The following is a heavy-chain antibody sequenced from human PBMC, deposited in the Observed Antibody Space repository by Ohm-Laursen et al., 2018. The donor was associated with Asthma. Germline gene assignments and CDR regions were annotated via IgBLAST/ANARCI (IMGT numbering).Heavy chain of an antibody. CDR2: GGSYYDGGLK. J-gene: IGHJ4*02. D-gene: IGHD3-22*01. CDR3: ARDGSRSGHYPRPHDY. Sequence: RSLRLSCSASGFTFRSYAMHWVRQAPGKGLEWVAVGGSYYDGGLKYYADSVNGRFTVSRDDSKNTLYLQMNSLRAEDTAVYYCARDGSRSGHYPRPHDYWGQGTLVTVSS. CDR1: GFTFRSYA. V-gene: IGHV3-30-3*01.